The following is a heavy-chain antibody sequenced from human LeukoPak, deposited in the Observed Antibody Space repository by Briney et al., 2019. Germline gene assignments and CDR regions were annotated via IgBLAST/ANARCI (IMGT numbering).Heavy chain of an antibody. CDR2: ISYDGSNK. CDR1: GFTFSSYA. Sequence: GGSLRLSCAASGFTFSSYAMHWVRQAPGKGLEWVAVISYDGSNKYYADSVKGRFTISRDNAKNSLYLQMNSLRVEDTAFYYCAKDNRRHYTSGPNPDSLHWGQGALVTVSS. V-gene: IGHV3-30-3*01. J-gene: IGHJ4*02. CDR3: AKDNRRHYTSGPNPDSLH. D-gene: IGHD6-19*01.